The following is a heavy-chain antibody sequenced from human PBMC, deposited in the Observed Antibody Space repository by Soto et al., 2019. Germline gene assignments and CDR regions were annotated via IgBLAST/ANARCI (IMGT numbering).Heavy chain of an antibody. D-gene: IGHD6-19*01. V-gene: IGHV4-34*01. CDR2: INHSGST. CDR3: ARGRQWLAQYFDY. J-gene: IGHJ4*02. Sequence: QVQLQQWGAGLLKPSETLSLTCAVYGGSFSGYYWSWIRQPPGKGLEWIGEINHSGSTNYNPSLKRRVTISVDTSKNQFSLKRSSVTAADTAVYYCARGRQWLAQYFDYWGQGTLVTVSS. CDR1: GGSFSGYY.